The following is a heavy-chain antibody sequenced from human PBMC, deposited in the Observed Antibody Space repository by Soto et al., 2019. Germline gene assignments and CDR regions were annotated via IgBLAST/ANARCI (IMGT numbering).Heavy chain of an antibody. D-gene: IGHD3-9*01. CDR2: IYYSGST. CDR1: GGSISSSSYY. V-gene: IGHV4-39*01. J-gene: IGHJ6*02. CDR3: ARLEADWYGMDV. Sequence: QLQLXESGPGLVKPSETLSLTCTVSGGSISSSSYYWGWIRQPPGKGLEWIGSIYYSGSTYYNPSLKSRVTISVDTSKNQFSLKLSSVTAADTAVYYCARLEADWYGMDVWGQGTTVTVSS.